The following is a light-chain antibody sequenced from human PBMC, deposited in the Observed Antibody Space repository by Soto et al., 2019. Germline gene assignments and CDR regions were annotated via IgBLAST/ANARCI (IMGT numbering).Light chain of an antibody. CDR2: DAS. CDR3: QQYDTLIT. J-gene: IGKJ5*01. Sequence: DIPMTQSPSSLSASLGDRVTITCQASQDIINYLNWYQQKLGNAPQFRIYDASNLETGVPSRLSGSGSGTDFTLTISSLQPEDTATYYCQQYDTLITFGQGTRLEIK. CDR1: QDIINY. V-gene: IGKV1-33*01.